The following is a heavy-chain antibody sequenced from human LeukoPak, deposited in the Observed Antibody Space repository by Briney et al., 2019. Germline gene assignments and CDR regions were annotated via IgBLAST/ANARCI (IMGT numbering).Heavy chain of an antibody. J-gene: IGHJ4*02. V-gene: IGHV4-59*01. CDR3: ARVYYYGSGSYYNTGFFDY. D-gene: IGHD3-10*01. CDR2: IYYSGST. Sequence: SETLSLICTVSGGSISSYYWSWIRQPPGKGLEWIGYIYYSGSTNYNPSLKSRVTISVDTSKNQFSLKLSSVTAADTAVYYCARVYYYGSGSYYNTGFFDYWGQGTLVTVSS. CDR1: GGSISSYY.